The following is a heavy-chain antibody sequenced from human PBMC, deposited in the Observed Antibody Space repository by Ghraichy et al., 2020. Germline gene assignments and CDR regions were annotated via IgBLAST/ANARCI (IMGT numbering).Heavy chain of an antibody. V-gene: IGHV1-46*01. D-gene: IGHD6-6*01. CDR1: GYTFTNYY. CDR3: ARGSAHSAPPPNVALRPLGSSFHFDY. J-gene: IGHJ4*02. Sequence: ASVKVSCKASGYTFTNYYIHWVRQAPGQGLEWMGIVNPSGGSTIYAQKFQDRVTMAGDTSTTTVYMELSSLRSEDTAVYYCARGSAHSAPPPNVALRPLGSSFHFDYWGQGTLATVSS. CDR2: VNPSGGST.